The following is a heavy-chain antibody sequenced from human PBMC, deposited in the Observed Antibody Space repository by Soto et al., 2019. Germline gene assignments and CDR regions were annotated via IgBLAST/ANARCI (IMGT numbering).Heavy chain of an antibody. CDR1: GGTFSSYA. CDR3: ATPGIAAAGTPYFAY. J-gene: IGHJ4*02. D-gene: IGHD6-13*01. CDR2: IIPIFGTA. V-gene: IGHV1-69*12. Sequence: QVQLVQSGAEVKKPGSSVKVSCKASGGTFSSYAISWVRQAPGQGLEWMGGIIPIFGTANYAQKFQGRVTITADESTSTAYRELSSLRSEDTAVYYCATPGIAAAGTPYFAYWGQGTLVTVSS.